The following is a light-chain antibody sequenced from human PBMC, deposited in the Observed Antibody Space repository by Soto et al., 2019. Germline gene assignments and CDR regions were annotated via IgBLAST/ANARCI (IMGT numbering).Light chain of an antibody. V-gene: IGKV2-24*01. Sequence: DIVMTQTPLSSPFTLGQPASISCRSSESLVHSVGNTYLSWLDQRPGQPPRLLIYKISKRLPGVPERISGSGAGTEFTLKISRVEAEDVGIYYCMQATQFSWTFGQGTKVEI. CDR2: KIS. CDR1: ESLVHSVGNTY. CDR3: MQATQFSWT. J-gene: IGKJ1*01.